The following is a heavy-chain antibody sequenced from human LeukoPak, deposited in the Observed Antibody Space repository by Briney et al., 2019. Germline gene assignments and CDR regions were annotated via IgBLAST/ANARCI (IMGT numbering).Heavy chain of an antibody. J-gene: IGHJ5*02. D-gene: IGHD6-13*01. Sequence: GGSLRLSCAASGFTFSSYSMNWVRQAPGKGLEWVSSISSSSSYIYYADSVKGRSTISRDNAKNSLYLQMNSLRAEDTAVYYCARDPGQLVGDNWFDPWGQGTLVTVSS. V-gene: IGHV3-21*01. CDR1: GFTFSSYS. CDR3: ARDPGQLVGDNWFDP. CDR2: ISSSSSYI.